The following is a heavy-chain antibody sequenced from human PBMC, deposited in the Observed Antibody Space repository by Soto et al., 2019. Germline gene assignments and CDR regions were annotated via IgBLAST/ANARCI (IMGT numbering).Heavy chain of an antibody. CDR3: AKIVTRHSLVPVFDQ. Sequence: EVQLVESGGGLVQPGRSLRLSCVGSGFTFDEFAIHWVRQAPGKGLEWVSGISWDSGSINYPDSVRGRFTISRDNAKKSLYLHMTSLGSADTAFYYCAKIVTRHSLVPVFDQWGQGALVTVSS. D-gene: IGHD2-21*01. CDR1: GFTFDEFA. CDR2: ISWDSGSI. J-gene: IGHJ4*02. V-gene: IGHV3-9*01.